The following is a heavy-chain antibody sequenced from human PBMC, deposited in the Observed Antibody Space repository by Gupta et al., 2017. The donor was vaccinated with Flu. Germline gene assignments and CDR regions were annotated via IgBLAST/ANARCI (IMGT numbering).Heavy chain of an antibody. V-gene: IGHV3-73*01. Sequence: ASGKGLEWVGRIRGKVDNYVTAYAASVKGRFTISRDDSKNTAYLQMNSLKTEDTAVYYCTRDGGMNYGFWDVWGKGTTVTVSS. J-gene: IGHJ6*04. CDR2: IRGKVDNYVT. D-gene: IGHD3-3*01. CDR3: TRDGGMNYGFWDV.